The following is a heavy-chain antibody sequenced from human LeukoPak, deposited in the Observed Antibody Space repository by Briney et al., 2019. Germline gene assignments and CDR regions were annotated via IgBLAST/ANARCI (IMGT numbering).Heavy chain of an antibody. CDR2: IYYSGST. CDR1: GGSISSGGYS. Sequence: SQTLSLTCAVSGGSISSGGYSWSWIRQPPGKGLEWIGYIYYSGSTYYNPSLKSRVTISVDTSKNQFSLKLSSVTAADTAVYYCARHVTTTFDYWGQGTLVTVSS. CDR3: ARHVTTTFDY. D-gene: IGHD4-17*01. V-gene: IGHV4-30-2*03. J-gene: IGHJ4*02.